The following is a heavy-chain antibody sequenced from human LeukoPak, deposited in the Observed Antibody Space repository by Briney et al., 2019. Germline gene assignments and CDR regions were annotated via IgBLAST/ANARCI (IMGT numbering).Heavy chain of an antibody. V-gene: IGHV3-23*01. J-gene: IGHJ4*02. CDR2: ISGSGGST. D-gene: IGHD1-26*01. CDR3: AKAPGIRGGATFYFDY. Sequence: XGKGXEWVSAISGSGGSTYYADSVKGRFTISRENSKNTLYLQMNSLRAEDTAVYYCAKAPGIRGGATFYFDYWGQGTLVTVSS.